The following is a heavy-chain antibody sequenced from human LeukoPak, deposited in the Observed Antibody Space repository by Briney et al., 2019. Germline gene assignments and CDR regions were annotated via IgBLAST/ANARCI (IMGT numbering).Heavy chain of an antibody. D-gene: IGHD3-3*01. Sequence: SETLSLTCAVYGGSFSGYYWSWIRQPPGKGLEWIGEINHIGSTNYNPSLKSRVTISVDTSKNQFSLKLSSVTAADTAVYYCARSIWSGYYFDYWGQGTLVTVSS. V-gene: IGHV4-34*01. J-gene: IGHJ4*02. CDR2: INHIGST. CDR3: ARSIWSGYYFDY. CDR1: GGSFSGYY.